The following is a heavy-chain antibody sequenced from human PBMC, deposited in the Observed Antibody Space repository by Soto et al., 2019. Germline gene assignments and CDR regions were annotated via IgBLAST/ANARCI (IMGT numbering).Heavy chain of an antibody. J-gene: IGHJ4*02. CDR1: VFTFSSSA. V-gene: IGHV3-23*01. D-gene: IGHD2-21*02. CDR2: ISNSGGST. Sequence: EVQLLESGRGLVQPGGSLRLSCAASVFTFSSSAMSWVRQAPGKGLEWVSSISNSGGSTYYADSVKGRFTISRDNSKNTLYLQMNSLQAEDTAVYYCAKGCGGDCYSGVQYWGQGTLVTVYS. CDR3: AKGCGGDCYSGVQY.